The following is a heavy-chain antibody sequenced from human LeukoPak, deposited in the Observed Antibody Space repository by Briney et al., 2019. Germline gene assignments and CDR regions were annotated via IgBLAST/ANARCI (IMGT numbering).Heavy chain of an antibody. CDR2: IYYSGST. J-gene: IGHJ3*02. CDR3: ARLLVISAFDI. V-gene: IGHV4-31*03. Sequence: SQTLSLTCTVSGDSISSGVYYWSWIRQHPWKGLEWIGYIYYSGSTYYNPSLKSRVTISVDTSKNQFSLKLSSVTAADTAVYYCARLLVISAFDIWGRGTMVTVSS. D-gene: IGHD3-10*01. CDR1: GDSISSGVYY.